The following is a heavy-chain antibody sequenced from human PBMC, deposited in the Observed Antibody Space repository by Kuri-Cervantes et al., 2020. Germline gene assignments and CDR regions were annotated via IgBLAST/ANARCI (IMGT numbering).Heavy chain of an antibody. V-gene: IGHV3-7*01. D-gene: IGHD3-16*02. CDR3: ARDRLELAFFDY. CDR2: TSPDGSDN. Sequence: GGSLRLSCVASGFTFNTYWMSWVRQLPGKGLEWVANTSPDGSDNYYVDSLKGRFTVSRDNAKNSLYLQMNSLRDEDTAVYYCARDRLELAFFDYWGQGTLVTVSS. CDR1: GFTFNTYW. J-gene: IGHJ4*02.